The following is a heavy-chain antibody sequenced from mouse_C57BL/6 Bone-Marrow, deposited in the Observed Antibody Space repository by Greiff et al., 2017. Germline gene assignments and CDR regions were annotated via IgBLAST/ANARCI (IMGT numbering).Heavy chain of an antibody. Sequence: QVQLQQPGTELVKPGASVKLSCKASGYTFTSYWMHWVKQRPGQGLEWIGNINPRNGGTNYNEKFKSKATLTVDKSSSTAYMQLSSQTSEDSAVYYCARRRDGYYLAYAMDYWGQGTSVTVSS. CDR1: GYTFTSYW. V-gene: IGHV1-53*01. J-gene: IGHJ4*01. CDR3: ARRRDGYYLAYAMDY. CDR2: INPRNGGT. D-gene: IGHD2-3*01.